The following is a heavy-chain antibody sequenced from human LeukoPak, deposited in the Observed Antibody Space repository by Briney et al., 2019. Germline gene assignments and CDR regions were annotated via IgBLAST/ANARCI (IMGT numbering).Heavy chain of an antibody. Sequence: GGSLRLSCAASEVTFSSYWMGWVRQAPGQGLGWVSYISSSCSTIYYADSVKGRFTISRDNAKNSLYLQMNSLRAEDTAVYYCARESSSSWSSNFDYWGQGTLVTVSS. CDR3: ARESSSSWSSNFDY. D-gene: IGHD6-13*01. CDR2: ISSSCSTI. V-gene: IGHV3-48*03. J-gene: IGHJ4*02. CDR1: EVTFSSYW.